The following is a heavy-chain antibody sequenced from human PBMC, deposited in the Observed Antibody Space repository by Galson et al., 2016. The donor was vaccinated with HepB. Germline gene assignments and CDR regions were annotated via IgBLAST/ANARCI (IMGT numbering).Heavy chain of an antibody. CDR1: GYTFTHHW. CDR2: IYPGDSDT. V-gene: IGHV5-51*01. Sequence: QSGAEVKKPGESLKISCQGSGYTFTHHWIGWVRQMPGKGLEWMGIIYPGDSDTRYSLSFQSQVTISADKSTRTAYLQWSSLKASDTAMYYCARRDSGWSLFDYWSQGTLLTVSS. J-gene: IGHJ4*02. D-gene: IGHD6-19*01. CDR3: ARRDSGWSLFDY.